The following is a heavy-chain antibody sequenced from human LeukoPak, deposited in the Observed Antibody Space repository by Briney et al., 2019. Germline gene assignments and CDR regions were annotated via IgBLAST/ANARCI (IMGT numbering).Heavy chain of an antibody. J-gene: IGHJ4*02. Sequence: GGSLRLSCAASGFTFSSYAMSWVRQAPGKGLEWVSAISGSGGSTYYADSVKGRFTISRDNSKNTLYLQMNSLRAEDTAAYYCARDPTPEYYDSSGYYFDYWGQGTLVTVSS. V-gene: IGHV3-23*01. CDR3: ARDPTPEYYDSSGYYFDY. D-gene: IGHD3-22*01. CDR1: GFTFSSYA. CDR2: ISGSGGST.